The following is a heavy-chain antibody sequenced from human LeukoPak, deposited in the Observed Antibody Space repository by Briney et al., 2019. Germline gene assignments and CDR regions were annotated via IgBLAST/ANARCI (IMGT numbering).Heavy chain of an antibody. CDR1: GGSMSTYY. V-gene: IGHV4-59*01. Sequence: PSETLSLTCTVSGGSMSTYYWSWIRQPPGKGLELIGYMYDSGSTNYNPSLKSRVTISVDTSKNQFSLRLSSVTAADTAVYYCARHGGSYTFVLWGQGVLVTVSS. D-gene: IGHD1-26*01. CDR2: MYDSGST. J-gene: IGHJ4*02. CDR3: ARHGGSYTFVL.